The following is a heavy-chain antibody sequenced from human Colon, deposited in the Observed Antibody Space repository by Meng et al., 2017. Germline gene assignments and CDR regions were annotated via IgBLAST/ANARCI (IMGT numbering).Heavy chain of an antibody. D-gene: IGHD4-17*01. CDR3: ARNYGP. J-gene: IGHJ5*02. CDR2: IYYSGST. CDR1: GDSVSSCSYY. V-gene: IGHV4-61*01. Sequence: QVQLQESGPGLVRPSETLPLTCTVSGDSVSSCSYYWSWIRQPPGKGLEWIGYIYYSGSTNYNPSLKSRVTISVDTSKNQFSLKLSSVTAADTAVYYCARNYGPWGQGTLVTVSS.